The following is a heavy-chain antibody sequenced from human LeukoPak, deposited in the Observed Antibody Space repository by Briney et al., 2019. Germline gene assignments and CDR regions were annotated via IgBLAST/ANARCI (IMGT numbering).Heavy chain of an antibody. CDR1: GFTFSSYA. V-gene: IGHV3-30*04. CDR2: ISYDGSNK. J-gene: IGHJ4*02. Sequence: GSLRLSCAASGFTFSSYAMHWVRQAPGKGLEWVAVISYDGSNKYYADSVKGRFTISRDNSKNTLYLQMNSLRAEDTAVYYCARDWYGGAYYWGQGTLVTVSS. D-gene: IGHD3-10*01. CDR3: ARDWYGGAYY.